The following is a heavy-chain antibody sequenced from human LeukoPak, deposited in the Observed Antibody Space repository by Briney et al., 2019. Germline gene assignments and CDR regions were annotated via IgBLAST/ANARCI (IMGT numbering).Heavy chain of an antibody. D-gene: IGHD5-12*01. Sequence: GGSLRLSCAASGFTFSSYAMSWVRQAPGKGLEWFSAISGSGGSTYYADSVKGRFTISRDKSKNTLYLQMNSLRADDTAVHYCTKVVRIVATPEYYYDYWGQGTLLTVSS. CDR3: TKVVRIVATPEYYYDY. CDR1: GFTFSSYA. CDR2: ISGSGGST. V-gene: IGHV3-23*01. J-gene: IGHJ4*02.